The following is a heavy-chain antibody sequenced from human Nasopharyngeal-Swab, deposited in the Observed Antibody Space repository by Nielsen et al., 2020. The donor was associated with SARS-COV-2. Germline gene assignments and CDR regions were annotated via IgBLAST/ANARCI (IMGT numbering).Heavy chain of an antibody. CDR1: GYNFTTYD. CDR2: MNPNSGNT. Sequence: ASVKVSCKASGYNFTTYDFNWVRQATGQGLEWMGWMNPNSGNTGYAKKFQGRVTMTRNTSIRTAYMELSSLRSEDTAVYYCARGGVGAVGGALDYWGQGTQVTVSS. CDR3: ARGGVGAVGGALDY. J-gene: IGHJ4*02. D-gene: IGHD1-26*01. V-gene: IGHV1-8*01.